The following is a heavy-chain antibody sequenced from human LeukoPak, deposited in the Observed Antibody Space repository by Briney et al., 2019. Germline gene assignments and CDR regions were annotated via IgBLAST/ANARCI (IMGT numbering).Heavy chain of an antibody. Sequence: GGSLRLSCAASRFTFSSYWMSWVRQAPGKGLEWVANIKQDGSEKYYVDSVKGRFTIFRDNAKNSLYLQMNSLRAEDTAVYYCARDFYGPYYYYGMDVWGQGTTVTVSS. CDR3: ARDFYGPYYYYGMDV. J-gene: IGHJ6*02. D-gene: IGHD2/OR15-2a*01. V-gene: IGHV3-7*05. CDR2: IKQDGSEK. CDR1: RFTFSSYW.